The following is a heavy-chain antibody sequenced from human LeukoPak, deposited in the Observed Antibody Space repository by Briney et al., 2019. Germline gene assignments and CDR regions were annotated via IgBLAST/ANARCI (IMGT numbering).Heavy chain of an antibody. CDR2: INPNSGGT. CDR1: GYTFTGYY. V-gene: IGHV1-2*06. J-gene: IGHJ5*02. CDR3: AMLPNYYGSGSYFDP. Sequence: ASVKVSCKASGYTFTGYYMHWVRQAPGQGLEWMGRINPNSGGTNYAQKFQGRVTMTRDTSISTAYMELSRLRSDDTAVYYCAMLPNYYGSGSYFDPWGQGTLVTVSS. D-gene: IGHD3-10*01.